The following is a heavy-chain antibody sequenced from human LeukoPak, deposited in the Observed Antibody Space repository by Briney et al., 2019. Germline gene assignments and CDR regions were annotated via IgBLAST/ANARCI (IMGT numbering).Heavy chain of an antibody. V-gene: IGHV1-18*01. Sequence: GASVKVSCKASGYTFTSYGISWVRQAPGQGLEWMGWISAYDGNTNYAQKLQGRVTMTTDTSTSTAYMELRSLRSDDTAVYYCARVGGGYVFSYYFDYWGQGTLVTVSS. CDR2: ISAYDGNT. CDR3: ARVGGGYVFSYYFDY. D-gene: IGHD5-12*01. J-gene: IGHJ4*02. CDR1: GYTFTSYG.